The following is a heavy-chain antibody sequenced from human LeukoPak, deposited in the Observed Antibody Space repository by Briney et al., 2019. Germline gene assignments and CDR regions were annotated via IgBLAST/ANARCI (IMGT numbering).Heavy chain of an antibody. CDR1: GGSFSGYY. V-gene: IGHV4-34*01. D-gene: IGHD3-10*02. CDR3: ARHSSYVSPVRY. J-gene: IGHJ4*02. Sequence: SETLSLTCAVYGGSFSGYYWSWIRQPPGKGLEWIGEINHSGSTNYNPSLKSRVTISVDTSKNQFSLKLSSVTAADTAVYYCARHSSYVSPVRYWGQGTMVTVSP. CDR2: INHSGST.